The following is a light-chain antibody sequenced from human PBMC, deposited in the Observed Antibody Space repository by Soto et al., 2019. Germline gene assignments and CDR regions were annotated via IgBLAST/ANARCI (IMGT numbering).Light chain of an antibody. V-gene: IGKV1-5*01. Sequence: DIQMTQSPSTLSASLGDRVTITCRASQSISGWLAWYQQKPGRAPKLLIFDASTLESGVPSRFSGSGSGTEFTLTISNLKPDDFATYYCQQYNFYWTFGQGTKVDIK. J-gene: IGKJ1*01. CDR2: DAS. CDR3: QQYNFYWT. CDR1: QSISGW.